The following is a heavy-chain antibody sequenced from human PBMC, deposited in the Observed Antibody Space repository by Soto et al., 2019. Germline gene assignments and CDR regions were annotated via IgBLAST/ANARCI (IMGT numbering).Heavy chain of an antibody. CDR1: GGSISSSSYY. D-gene: IGHD2-2*01. J-gene: IGHJ6*02. V-gene: IGHV4-39*01. Sequence: SETLSLTCTVSGGSISSSSYYWGWIRQPPGKGLEWIGSVYYSGSTHYNPSLKSRVTISVDTSKNQFSLKLSSVTAADTAVYYCVRLIGYCSSTSCYPYYYYYGMDVWGQGTTVT. CDR3: VRLIGYCSSTSCYPYYYYYGMDV. CDR2: VYYSGST.